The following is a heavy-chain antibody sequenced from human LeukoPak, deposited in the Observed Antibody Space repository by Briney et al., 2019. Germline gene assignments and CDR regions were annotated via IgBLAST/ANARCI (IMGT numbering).Heavy chain of an antibody. CDR1: GYTFTSYG. J-gene: IGHJ6*02. CDR3: ARRHIVVVPAALSYYYYGMDV. D-gene: IGHD2-2*01. CDR2: ISAYNGNT. Sequence: VASVKVSCKASGYTFTSYGMSWVRQAPGQGLEWMGWISAYNGNTNYAQKLQGRVTMTTDTSTSTAYMELRSLRSDDTAVYYCARRHIVVVPAALSYYYYGMDVWGQGTTVTVSS. V-gene: IGHV1-18*01.